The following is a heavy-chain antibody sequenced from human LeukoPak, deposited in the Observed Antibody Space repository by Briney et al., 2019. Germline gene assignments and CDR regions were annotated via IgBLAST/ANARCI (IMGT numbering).Heavy chain of an antibody. D-gene: IGHD1-26*01. CDR2: ISYDGSNK. V-gene: IGHV3-30*03. CDR1: GFTFSSYG. Sequence: GRSLRLSCAASGFTFSSYGMHWVRQAPGKGLEWVAVISYDGSNKYYADSVKGRFTISRDNSKNTLYLQMNSLRAEDTAVYYCASTPPRVEKWELPLTDWGQGTLVTVSS. J-gene: IGHJ4*02. CDR3: ASTPPRVEKWELPLTD.